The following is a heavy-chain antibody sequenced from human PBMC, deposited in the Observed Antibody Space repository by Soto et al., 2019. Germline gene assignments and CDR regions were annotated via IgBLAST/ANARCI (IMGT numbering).Heavy chain of an antibody. V-gene: IGHV3-23*01. CDR1: GFTFSSYA. CDR2: ISGSGGST. J-gene: IGHJ5*02. D-gene: IGHD2-2*01. CDR3: AKDSLGYCSSTSCSKYNWFDL. Sequence: EVQLLESGGGLVQPGGSLRLSCAASGFTFSSYAMSWVRQAPGKGLEWVSAISGSGGSTYYADSVKGRFTISRDNPKNTLYLQMNSLRAEDTAVYYCAKDSLGYCSSTSCSKYNWFDLWGQGTLVTVSS.